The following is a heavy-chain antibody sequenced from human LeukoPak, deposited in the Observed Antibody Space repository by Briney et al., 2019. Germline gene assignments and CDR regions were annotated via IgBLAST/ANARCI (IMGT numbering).Heavy chain of an antibody. D-gene: IGHD2-15*01. V-gene: IGHV3-11*01. J-gene: IGHJ4*02. CDR2: ISSRGTTI. CDR3: VKGSLAVPATPLDF. CDR1: GFPFGDSF. Sequence: PGGSLRLSCTASGFPFGDSFMTWVRQAPGKGLEWISYISSRGTTIYYADSVKGRFTISRDNAKNTVYLQMNRLRVEDTGVFYCVKGSLAVPATPLDFWGPGTVVLVSS.